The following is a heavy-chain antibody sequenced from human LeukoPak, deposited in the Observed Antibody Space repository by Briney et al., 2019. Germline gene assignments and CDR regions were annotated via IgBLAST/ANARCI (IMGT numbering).Heavy chain of an antibody. J-gene: IGHJ3*02. CDR2: INPNSGGT. CDR1: GYTFTGYY. D-gene: IGHD3-10*01. Sequence: GASVKVSCKASGYTFTGYYMHWVRQAPGQGLEWMGWINPNSGGTNYAQKFQGRVTITADESTSTAYMELSSLRSEDTAVYYCARDPGGRRQKVRGVIDAFDIWGQGTMVTVSS. CDR3: ARDPGGRRQKVRGVIDAFDI. V-gene: IGHV1-2*02.